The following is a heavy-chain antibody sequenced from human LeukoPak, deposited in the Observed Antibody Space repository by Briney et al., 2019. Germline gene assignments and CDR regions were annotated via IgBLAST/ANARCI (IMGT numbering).Heavy chain of an antibody. CDR3: ARDLGVIVRHDAFDI. Sequence: SETLSLTCTVSGGSISSYYWSWIRQPPGKGLEWIGYIYYSGSTNYNPSLKSRVTISVDTSKNQFTLKLSSVTAADTAVYYCARDLGVIVRHDAFDIWGQGTMVTVSS. CDR1: GGSISSYY. D-gene: IGHD2/OR15-2a*01. J-gene: IGHJ3*02. V-gene: IGHV4-59*01. CDR2: IYYSGST.